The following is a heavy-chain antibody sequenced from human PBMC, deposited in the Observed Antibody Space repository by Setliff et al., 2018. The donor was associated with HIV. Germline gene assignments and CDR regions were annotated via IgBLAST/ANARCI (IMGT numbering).Heavy chain of an antibody. D-gene: IGHD3-10*01. CDR2: ISAYNGDT. CDR1: GYTMSNYG. V-gene: IGHV1-18*01. J-gene: IGHJ5*02. CDR3: TRDEFYYGSGNYYKADYFDP. Sequence: ASVKVACKASGYTMSNYGISWVRQAPGQGLEWMGWISAYNGDTNYAQKFQGRVSLTTDTSKNTAYMELRILGSDDTAVYYCTRDEFYYGSGNYYKADYFDPWGQGTLVT.